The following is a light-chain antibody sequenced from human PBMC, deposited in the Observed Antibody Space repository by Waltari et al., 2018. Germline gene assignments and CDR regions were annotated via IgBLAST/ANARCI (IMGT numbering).Light chain of an antibody. V-gene: IGLV1-47*01. CDR3: AAWDDSLSGGV. Sequence: LTQPPSASGTPGQRVTISCSGSSSNIGSNYVYWYQQLPGTAPKLLIYRNNQRPSGVPDRFSGSESGTSASLAISGLRSDDEADYYCAAWDDSLSGGVFGG. CDR2: RNN. CDR1: SSNIGSNY. J-gene: IGLJ3*02.